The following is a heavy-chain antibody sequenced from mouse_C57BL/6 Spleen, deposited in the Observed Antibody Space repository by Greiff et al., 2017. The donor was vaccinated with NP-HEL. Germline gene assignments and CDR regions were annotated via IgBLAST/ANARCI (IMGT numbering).Heavy chain of an antibody. Sequence: QVHVKQPGAELVMPGASVKLSCKASGYTFTSYWMHWVKQRPGQGLEWIGEIDPSDSYTNYNQKFKGKSTLTVDKSSSTAYMQLSSLTSEDSAVYYCARMARDAMDYWGQGTSVTVSS. V-gene: IGHV1-69*01. D-gene: IGHD1-2*01. CDR2: IDPSDSYT. J-gene: IGHJ4*01. CDR1: GYTFTSYW. CDR3: ARMARDAMDY.